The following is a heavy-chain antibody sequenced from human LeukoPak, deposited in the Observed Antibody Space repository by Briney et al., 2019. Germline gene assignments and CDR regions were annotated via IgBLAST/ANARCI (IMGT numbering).Heavy chain of an antibody. CDR3: VRYDFWSGAKGGDY. V-gene: IGHV3-20*04. J-gene: IGHJ4*02. Sequence: GSLRLSCVASGFTFDADGMSWVRQAPEKGLEWVSSINSNGASTGYVDSVKGRFTISRDNAKNSLYLQMNSLRAEDTALYSCVRYDFWSGAKGGDYWGQGTQVTVSS. CDR1: GFTFDADG. CDR2: INSNGAST. D-gene: IGHD3-3*01.